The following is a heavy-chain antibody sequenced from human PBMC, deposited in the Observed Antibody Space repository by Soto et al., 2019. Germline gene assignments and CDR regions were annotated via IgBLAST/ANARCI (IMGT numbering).Heavy chain of an antibody. CDR3: AGGEDSGWYFDL. CDR1: GGSISSGDYY. V-gene: IGHV4-30-4*01. Sequence: QVQLQESGPGMVKPSQTLSLTCTVSGGSISSGDYYWSWIRQPPGKGLEWIGYIYYSGSTYYNPSLKSRVTISVDTSKNQFSLKLSSVSAADTAVNYCAGGEDSGWYFDLWGRGTLVTVS. D-gene: IGHD2-15*01. CDR2: IYYSGST. J-gene: IGHJ2*01.